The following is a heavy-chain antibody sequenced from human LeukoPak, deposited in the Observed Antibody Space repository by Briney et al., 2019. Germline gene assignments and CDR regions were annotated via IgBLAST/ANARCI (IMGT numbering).Heavy chain of an antibody. J-gene: IGHJ5*02. D-gene: IGHD3-10*01. Sequence: PSETLSLTCAVSGGSISSGGYPWSWIRQPPGKGLEWVGCIYHSGSTYYNPSLKSRVTISVDRSKNQFSLKLSSVTAADTAVYYCARALLWFGELSVWFDPWGQGTLVTVSS. V-gene: IGHV4-30-2*01. CDR2: IYHSGST. CDR3: ARALLWFGELSVWFDP. CDR1: GGSISSGGYP.